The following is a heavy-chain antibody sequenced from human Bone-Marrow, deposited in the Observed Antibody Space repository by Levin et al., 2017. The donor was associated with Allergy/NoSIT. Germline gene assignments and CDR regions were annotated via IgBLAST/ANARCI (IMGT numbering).Heavy chain of an antibody. CDR3: ARDWGGNSPF. V-gene: IGHV4-59*01. CDR1: GGSMRGFY. CDR2: IFHSGTTS. J-gene: IGHJ4*02. Sequence: SETLSLTCTVSGGSMRGFYWSWIRQPPGKGLEWIGYIFHSGTTSNSNPSLKSRVTISVDTSKNQFSLSLMSVTAADTAVYYCARDWGGNSPFWGQGTLVTVSS. D-gene: IGHD1-7*01.